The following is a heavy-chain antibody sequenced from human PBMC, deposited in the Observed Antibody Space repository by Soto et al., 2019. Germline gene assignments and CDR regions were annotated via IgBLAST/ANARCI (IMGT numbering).Heavy chain of an antibody. D-gene: IGHD3-22*01. CDR1: GFTFSDYS. CDR3: TRDPVHDSSGYFPFDY. Sequence: GGSLRLSCAASGFTFSDYSMNWVRQAPGKGLEWVASISTTNSYIYYAGSVRGRFTISRDNAKNSLFLQMNSLRAEDTAVYYCTRDPVHDSSGYFPFDYWGQGTLVTVYS. CDR2: ISTTNSYI. V-gene: IGHV3-21*01. J-gene: IGHJ4*02.